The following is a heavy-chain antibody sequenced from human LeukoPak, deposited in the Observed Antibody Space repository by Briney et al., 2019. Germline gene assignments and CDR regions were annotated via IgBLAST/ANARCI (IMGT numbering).Heavy chain of an antibody. CDR2: IYPGDSDT. J-gene: IGHJ4*02. CDR1: GYSFSTHK. D-gene: IGHD2-15*01. V-gene: IGHV5-51*01. CDR3: ARASCSGGSCYILGFDY. Sequence: GASLQISCEGSGYSFSTHKIGWVRQMRGKGLEWMGIIYPGDSDTRYSPSFQGQVTISADKSITTAYLQLTSLKASDSAIYYCARASCSGGSCYILGFDYWGQGTLVTVSS.